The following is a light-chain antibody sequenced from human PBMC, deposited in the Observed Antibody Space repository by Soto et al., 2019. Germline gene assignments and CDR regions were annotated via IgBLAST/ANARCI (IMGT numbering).Light chain of an antibody. V-gene: IGLV2-8*01. CDR1: SSDVGGYHY. J-gene: IGLJ2*01. CDR2: EVT. Sequence: QSALTQPPSASGSPGQSVTISCIGTSSDVGGYHYVSWYQQHPGKAPKLMIYEVTKRPSGVPDRFSGSKSGNTASLTVSGLQAEDEADYYCSSFADNNHVIFGGGTKLTVL. CDR3: SSFADNNHVI.